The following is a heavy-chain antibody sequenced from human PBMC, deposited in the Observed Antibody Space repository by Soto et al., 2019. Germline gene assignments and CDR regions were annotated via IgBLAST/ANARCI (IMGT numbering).Heavy chain of an antibody. CDR2: ISAHNGDT. J-gene: IGHJ6*02. V-gene: IGHV1-18*01. CDR1: GFAYNTYD. CDR3: SRGYKYGGVDKHYYYGMDL. D-gene: IGHD5-18*01. Sequence: ASVKVSCKASGFAYNTYDITWVRHVRGQGLEWMAWISAHNGDTKFAQRFQDRVTVTTDTSTSTAYMELRGLTSDDTGVYYCSRGYKYGGVDKHYYYGMDLWGPATTVPVAS.